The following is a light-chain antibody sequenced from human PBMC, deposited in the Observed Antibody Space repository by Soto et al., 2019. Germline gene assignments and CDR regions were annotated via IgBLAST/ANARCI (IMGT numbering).Light chain of an antibody. J-gene: IGKJ3*01. CDR1: QSVSSNS. CDR3: QHFGDFLFT. V-gene: IGKV3-20*01. CDR2: GAS. Sequence: EIVLTQSPGTLSLSPGERATLLCRASQSVSSNSVAWYQQKPGQAPRLLIYGASNRAAGTPDRFTGSGSGTDFTLTVNTLEHEAFALYYCQHFGDFLFTFGPGTRVDV.